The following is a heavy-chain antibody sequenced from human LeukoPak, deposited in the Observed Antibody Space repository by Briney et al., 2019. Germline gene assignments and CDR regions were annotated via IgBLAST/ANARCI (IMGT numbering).Heavy chain of an antibody. J-gene: IGHJ4*02. CDR2: ILSNSGGT. CDR3: ARDLMCNKGRKYCSGGSCYDY. D-gene: IGHD2-15*01. Sequence: ASVKVSCKASGYTFTAYYLHWVRQAPGQGFEWMGRILSNSGGTNYAQEFQGRVTMTRDTSISTAYMELSRLRSEDTAVYYCARDLMCNKGRKYCSGGSCYDYWGQGTLVTVSS. CDR1: GYTFTAYY. V-gene: IGHV1-2*06.